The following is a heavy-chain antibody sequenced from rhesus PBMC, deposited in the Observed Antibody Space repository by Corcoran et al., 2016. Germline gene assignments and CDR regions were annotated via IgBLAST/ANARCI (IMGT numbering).Heavy chain of an antibody. J-gene: IGHJ4*01. CDR3: ARDHFMVATGIDY. CDR2: IYGSSTST. V-gene: IGHV4S10*01. D-gene: IGHD4-4*01. Sequence: QVQLQESGPGVVKPSETLSLTCAVSGGSISDSYRWSWIRQPPGKGLEWIGYIYGSSTSTNYNPSLKSRVTISKDASKNQFSFKLSSVTAADTAVYYCARDHFMVATGIDYWGQGVLVTVSS. CDR1: GGSISDSYR.